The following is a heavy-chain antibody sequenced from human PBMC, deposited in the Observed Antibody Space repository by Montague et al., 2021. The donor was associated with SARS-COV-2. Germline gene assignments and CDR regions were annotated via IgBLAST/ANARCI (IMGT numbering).Heavy chain of an antibody. D-gene: IGHD7-27*01. CDR2: IDWDDDK. CDR3: VRIQPGRSLSGDMYYFDY. J-gene: IGHJ4*02. CDR1: GFSLSTNGLG. Sequence: PALVKPTQTLTLTCTFSGFSLSTNGLGVSWIRQPPGKALEWLARIDWDDDKHYSTSLKTRLTISKDTSKNQVVLTMTNMDPVDTATYYCVRIQPGRSLSGDMYYFDYWGLGTLVTVSS. V-gene: IGHV2-70*11.